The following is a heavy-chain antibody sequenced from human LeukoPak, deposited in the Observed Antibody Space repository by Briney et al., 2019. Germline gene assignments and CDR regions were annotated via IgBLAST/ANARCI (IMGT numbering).Heavy chain of an antibody. CDR3: AGRSTCYAFGYYYYYMDV. CDR2: IIPILGIA. D-gene: IGHD2-2*01. Sequence: GSSVKFSCKVSGGTFSSYAISWVRQATGQGREWMGRIIPILGIANYAQKFQGRVTITTDESTSTAHMELSSLRSEDTAVYYCAGRSTCYAFGYYYYYMDVWGKGTTVTVSS. V-gene: IGHV1-69*04. J-gene: IGHJ6*03. CDR1: GGTFSSYA.